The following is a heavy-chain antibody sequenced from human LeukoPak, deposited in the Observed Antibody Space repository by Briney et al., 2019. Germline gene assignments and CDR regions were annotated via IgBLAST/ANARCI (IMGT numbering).Heavy chain of an antibody. CDR1: GYDFTTYY. D-gene: IGHD3-10*01. CDR3: ARVRAYSSASYYFDS. J-gene: IGHJ4*02. CDR2: FYPGDSDT. Sequence: GESLKISCKGSGYDFTTYYVGWVRQMPGKGLEWMGIFYPGDSDTSYSPSFQGQVTISADKSISAAYLQWSSLKASDTAMYYCARVRAYSSASYYFDSWGQGTLVTVSS. V-gene: IGHV5-51*01.